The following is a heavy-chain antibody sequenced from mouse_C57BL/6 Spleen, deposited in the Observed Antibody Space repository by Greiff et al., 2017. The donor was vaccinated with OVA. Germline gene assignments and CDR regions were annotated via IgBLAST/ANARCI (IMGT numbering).Heavy chain of an antibody. Sequence: VQLQQSGPELVKPGASVKMSCKASGYTFTDYNMHWVKQSHGKSLEWIGYINPNNGGTSYNQKFKGKATLTVNKSSSTAYMELRSLTSEDSAVYYCARGGNWDGGFDYWGQGTTLTVSS. D-gene: IGHD4-1*01. CDR1: GYTFTDYN. CDR3: ARGGNWDGGFDY. CDR2: INPNNGGT. V-gene: IGHV1-22*01. J-gene: IGHJ2*01.